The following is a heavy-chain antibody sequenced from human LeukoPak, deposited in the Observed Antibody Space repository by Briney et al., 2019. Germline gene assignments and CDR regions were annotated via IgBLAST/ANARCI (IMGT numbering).Heavy chain of an antibody. D-gene: IGHD6-19*01. CDR2: IKQDGSEK. J-gene: IGHJ4*02. CDR3: ARDDYNSGWD. CDR1: GFTFSNAW. Sequence: GGSLRLSCAASGFTFSNAWMSWVRQAPGKGLEWVANIKQDGSEKYYVDSVKGRFTISRDNAKNSLYLQMNSLRADDTAVYYCARDDYNSGWDWGQGTLVTVSS. V-gene: IGHV3-7*03.